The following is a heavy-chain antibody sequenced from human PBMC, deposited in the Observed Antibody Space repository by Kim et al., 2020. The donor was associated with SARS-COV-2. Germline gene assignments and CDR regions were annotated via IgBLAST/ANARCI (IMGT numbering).Heavy chain of an antibody. V-gene: IGHV1-2*02. CDR1: GYTFTGYY. Sequence: ASVKVSCKASGYTFTGYYMHWVRQAPGQGLEWMGWINPNSSGTNYAQKFQGRVTMTRDTSISTAYMELSRLRSDDTAVYYCASQLRITMIVVVHYAFDIWGQGTMVTVSS. J-gene: IGHJ3*02. CDR3: ASQLRITMIVVVHYAFDI. CDR2: INPNSSGT. D-gene: IGHD3-22*01.